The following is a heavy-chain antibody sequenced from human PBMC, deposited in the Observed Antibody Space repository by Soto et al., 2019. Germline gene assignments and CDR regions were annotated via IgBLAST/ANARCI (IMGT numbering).Heavy chain of an antibody. CDR1: GFTFSSYG. Sequence: GGSLRLSCAASGFTFSSYGMHWVRQAPGKGLEWVAVISYDGSNKYYADSVKGRFTISRDNSKNTLYLQMNSLRAEDTAVYYCAKDKLSSPNYYYYYYMDVWGKGTTVTVSS. CDR3: AKDKLSSPNYYYYYYMDV. J-gene: IGHJ6*03. D-gene: IGHD1-26*01. CDR2: ISYDGSNK. V-gene: IGHV3-30*18.